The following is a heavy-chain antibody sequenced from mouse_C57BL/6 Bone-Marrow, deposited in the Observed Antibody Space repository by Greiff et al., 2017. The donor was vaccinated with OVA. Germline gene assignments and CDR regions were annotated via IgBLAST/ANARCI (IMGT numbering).Heavy chain of an antibody. J-gene: IGHJ1*03. V-gene: IGHV5-17*01. Sequence: DVMLVESGGGLVKPGGSLKLSCAASGFTFSDYGMHWVRQAPEKGLEWVAYISSGSSTIYYAETVKGRFTISRDNATNTLFLPMTSLRSEDTAMYYCARINYWYFDVWGTGTTVTVSA. CDR1: GFTFSDYG. CDR3: ARINYWYFDV. CDR2: ISSGSSTI.